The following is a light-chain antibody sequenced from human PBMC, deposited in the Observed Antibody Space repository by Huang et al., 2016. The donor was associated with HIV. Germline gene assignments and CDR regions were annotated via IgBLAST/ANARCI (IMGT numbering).Light chain of an antibody. CDR1: QSISSS. CDR3: QQSYTTSRVT. Sequence: DIQMTQSPSSLSASVGDRVTITCRASQSISSSLNWYQVKPGKAPKVLIYCASSLQSGVPSRFRGSGSGTDFTLTISSLQPEDFATYYCQQSYTTSRVTFGQGTRLEIK. V-gene: IGKV1-39*01. J-gene: IGKJ5*01. CDR2: CAS.